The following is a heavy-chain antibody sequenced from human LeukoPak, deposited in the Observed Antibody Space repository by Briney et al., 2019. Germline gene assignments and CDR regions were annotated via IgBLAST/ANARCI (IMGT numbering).Heavy chain of an antibody. J-gene: IGHJ4*02. CDR1: GFTFSSYG. V-gene: IGHV3-33*01. Sequence: PGGSLRLSCAASGFTFSSYGMHWVRQAPGKGLEWVAVIWYDGSNKYYADSVKGRFTISRDNSKNTLYLQMNSLRAEDTAVYYCARDRYYYDSSGYFLDYWGQGTLVTVSS. D-gene: IGHD3-22*01. CDR2: IWYDGSNK. CDR3: ARDRYYYDSSGYFLDY.